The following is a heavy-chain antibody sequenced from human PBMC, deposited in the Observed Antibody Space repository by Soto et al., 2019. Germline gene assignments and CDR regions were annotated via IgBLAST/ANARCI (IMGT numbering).Heavy chain of an antibody. CDR2: ISGSGGST. V-gene: IGHV3-23*01. CDR1: LFTFSSCA. D-gene: IGHD6-13*01. Sequence: PLRVSWTASLFTFSSCAMSWVLQNPFKVLEFVSAISGSGGSTYYADSVKGRFTISRDNSKNTLYLQMNSLRAEDTAVYYCAKDIPSVVAAAGIYGYWGQGTLVTVSS. CDR3: AKDIPSVVAAAGIYGY. J-gene: IGHJ4*02.